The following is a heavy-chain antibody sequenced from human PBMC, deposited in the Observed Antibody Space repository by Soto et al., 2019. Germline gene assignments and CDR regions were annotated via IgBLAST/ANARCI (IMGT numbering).Heavy chain of an antibody. CDR2: IYYSGST. V-gene: IGHV4-59*01. CDR1: GGSISSYY. D-gene: IGHD6-6*01. Sequence: SETLSLTCTVSGGSISSYYWSWIRQPPGKGLEWIGYIYYSGSTNYNPSLKSRVTISVDTSKNQFSLKLSSVTAADTAVYYCAREIIAARRHLFDPWGQGTLVTVSS. CDR3: AREIIAARRHLFDP. J-gene: IGHJ5*02.